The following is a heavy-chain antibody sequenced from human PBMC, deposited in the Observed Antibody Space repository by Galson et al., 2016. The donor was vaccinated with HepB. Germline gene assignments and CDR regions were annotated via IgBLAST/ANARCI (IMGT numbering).Heavy chain of an antibody. CDR3: AKSDCSSTSCFPDY. CDR2: HSDSI. Sequence: HSDSIGYAASVKGRFTISRDNAKNSLYLQMNSLRAEDTALYYCAKSDCSSTSCFPDYWGQGTLVTVSS. V-gene: IGHV3-9*01. J-gene: IGHJ4*02. D-gene: IGHD2-2*01.